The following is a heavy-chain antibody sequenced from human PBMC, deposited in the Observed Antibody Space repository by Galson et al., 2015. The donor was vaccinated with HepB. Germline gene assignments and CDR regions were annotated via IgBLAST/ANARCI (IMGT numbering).Heavy chain of an antibody. CDR1: GYKFGDLS. D-gene: IGHD3-10*01. Sequence: SVKVSCKVSGYKFGDLSIHWVRQAPGTGLEWMGGFDLEVGDTFYGQSFQGRVTIIGDTSTDTAYMELSSLTYEDTAVYFCGARRFGKLYFDYWGQGTQATVSS. CDR2: FDLEVGDT. V-gene: IGHV1-24*01. J-gene: IGHJ4*02. CDR3: GARRFGKLYFDY.